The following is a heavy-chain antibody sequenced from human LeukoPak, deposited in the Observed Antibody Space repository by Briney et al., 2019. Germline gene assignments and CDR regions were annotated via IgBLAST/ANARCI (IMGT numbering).Heavy chain of an antibody. CDR2: IYYSGST. J-gene: IGHJ3*02. CDR1: GGSISSYY. Sequence: SETLSLTCTVSGGSISSYYWSWIRQPPGKGLEWSGYIYYSGSTNYNPSLKSRVTISVDTSKNQFSLKLSSVTAADTAVYYCARQCGGSCYRERAFDISGQGTMVTVSS. CDR3: ARQCGGSCYRERAFDI. D-gene: IGHD2-15*01. V-gene: IGHV4-59*08.